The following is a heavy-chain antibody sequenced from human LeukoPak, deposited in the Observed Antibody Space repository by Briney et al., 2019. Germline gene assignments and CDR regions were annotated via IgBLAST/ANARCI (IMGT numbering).Heavy chain of an antibody. Sequence: GGSLRLSCAASGFTFSSYEMNWVRQAPGKGLEWVSYISSSGSTIYYADSVKGRFTISRDNAKNSLYLQMNSLRAEDTAVYYCARDQRLSGIEVPYYYYGMDVWGQGTTVTVSS. CDR3: ARDQRLSGIEVPYYYYGMDV. J-gene: IGHJ6*02. V-gene: IGHV3-48*03. CDR1: GFTFSSYE. D-gene: IGHD3-10*01. CDR2: ISSSGSTI.